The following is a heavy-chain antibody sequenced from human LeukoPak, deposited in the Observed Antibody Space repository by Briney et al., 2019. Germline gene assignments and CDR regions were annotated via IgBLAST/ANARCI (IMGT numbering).Heavy chain of an antibody. Sequence: PSETLSLTCTVSGGSISSYYWSWIRQPPGKGLEWIGYIYYSGSTNYNPSLKSRVTISVDTSKNQFSLKLSSVTAADTAVYYCAREKVDSGYFDYWGQGTLVTVSS. CDR2: IYYSGST. CDR1: GGSISSYY. J-gene: IGHJ4*02. D-gene: IGHD2-15*01. V-gene: IGHV4-59*01. CDR3: AREKVDSGYFDY.